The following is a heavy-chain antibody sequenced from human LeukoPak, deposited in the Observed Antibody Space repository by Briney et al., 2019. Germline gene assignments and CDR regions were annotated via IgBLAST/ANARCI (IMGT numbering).Heavy chain of an antibody. CDR3: ARAGPIDY. V-gene: IGHV3-53*01. J-gene: IGHJ4*02. CDR1: GVIVRSKY. Sequence: GGSLRLSCAASGVIVRSKYMSWVRPALGKGLEWVSVIYIGGSTYYAASVAGRFTVSRDNSKNTVYRQMNNLKVDDTAVYYCARAGPIDYWGQGTLVTVSS. CDR2: IYIGGST.